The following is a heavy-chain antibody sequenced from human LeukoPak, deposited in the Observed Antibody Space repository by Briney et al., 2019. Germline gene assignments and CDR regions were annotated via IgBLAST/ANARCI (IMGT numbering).Heavy chain of an antibody. CDR3: ARHGTRYYDILAGYYRLDHYYFDY. J-gene: IGHJ4*02. CDR1: GGSISSNIYY. Sequence: SETLSLTCTVSGGSISSNIYYWGCIRQPPGKGLEWIGSINYSGSTYYNPSLKSRVTVYVDTSKNQFSLKLRSVTAADTAVYYCARHGTRYYDILAGYYRLDHYYFDYWGQGTLVTVSS. V-gene: IGHV4-39*01. D-gene: IGHD3-9*01. CDR2: INYSGST.